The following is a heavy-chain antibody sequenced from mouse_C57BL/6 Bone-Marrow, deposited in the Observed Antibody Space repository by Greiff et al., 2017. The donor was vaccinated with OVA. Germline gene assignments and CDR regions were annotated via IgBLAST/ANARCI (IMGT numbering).Heavy chain of an antibody. Sequence: QVQLQQPGAELVKPGASVKLSCKASGYTFTSYWMHWVKQRPGRGLEWIGRIDPNSGGTKYNEKFKSKATLTVDKPSSTAYMQLSSLTSEDSAVYYWARADDGNYVRAWFAYWGQGTLVTVSA. CDR2: IDPNSGGT. CDR3: ARADDGNYVRAWFAY. V-gene: IGHV1-72*01. J-gene: IGHJ3*01. CDR1: GYTFTSYW. D-gene: IGHD2-1*01.